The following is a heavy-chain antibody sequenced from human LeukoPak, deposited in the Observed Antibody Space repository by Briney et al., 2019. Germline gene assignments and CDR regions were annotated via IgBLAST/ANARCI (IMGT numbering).Heavy chain of an antibody. CDR2: IYHSGST. Sequence: SETLSLTCAVSGGSISSSNWWSWVRQPPGEGLEWIGEIYHSGSTNYNPSLKSRVTMSVDTSKNQFSLKLSSVTAADTAVYYCARVRSITMVRGASYYMDVWGKGTTVTISS. D-gene: IGHD3-10*01. CDR3: ARVRSITMVRGASYYMDV. V-gene: IGHV4-4*02. J-gene: IGHJ6*03. CDR1: GGSISSSNW.